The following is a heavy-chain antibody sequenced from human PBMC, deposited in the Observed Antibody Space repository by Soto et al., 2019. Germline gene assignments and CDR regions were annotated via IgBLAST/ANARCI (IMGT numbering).Heavy chain of an antibody. D-gene: IGHD5-18*01. CDR1: GGTFRSYA. Sequence: SVKASCKASGGTFRSYAISWGRQAPGQGLEWMGGIIPIFGTANYAQKFQGRVTITADESTSTAYMELSSLRSEDTAVYYCARASGYSYVHGMDVWGQGTTVTVSS. CDR2: IIPIFGTA. J-gene: IGHJ6*02. CDR3: ARASGYSYVHGMDV. V-gene: IGHV1-69*13.